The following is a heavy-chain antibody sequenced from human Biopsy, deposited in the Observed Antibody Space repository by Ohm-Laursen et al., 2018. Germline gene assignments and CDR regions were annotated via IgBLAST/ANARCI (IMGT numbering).Heavy chain of an antibody. V-gene: IGHV1-69*13. CDR3: VAYPSSGFFENNDDFAMDV. Sequence: SVKVSCKTSVGTFTNHAVGWARQGPGQGLEGVGSSIPLFNTANYADKFQGRVTLTADVTTTTAYMDLSGLRSEDTAVYYCVAYPSSGFFENNDDFAMDVWGQGTTVIVSS. D-gene: IGHD6-19*01. CDR1: VGTFTNHA. J-gene: IGHJ6*02. CDR2: SIPLFNTA.